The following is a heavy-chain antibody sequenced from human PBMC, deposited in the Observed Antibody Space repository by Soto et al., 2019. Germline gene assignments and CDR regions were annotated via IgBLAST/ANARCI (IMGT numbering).Heavy chain of an antibody. CDR3: ARGAAADPFDY. Sequence: GASVKVSCKASGYTFSNYAISWVRQAPGQGLEWMGWSSAFNGHTNYAQKFQGRVTMTTDTSTSTAYMELRSLTSDDTAVYYCARGAAADPFDYWGQGTLVTVSS. CDR1: GYTFSNYA. D-gene: IGHD6-13*01. V-gene: IGHV1-18*01. J-gene: IGHJ4*02. CDR2: SSAFNGHT.